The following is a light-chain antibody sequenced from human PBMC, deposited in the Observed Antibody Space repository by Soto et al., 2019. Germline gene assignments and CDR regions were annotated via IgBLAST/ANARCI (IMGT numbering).Light chain of an antibody. CDR1: QSFGTN. CDR2: GAS. CDR3: QQYNNWPQT. Sequence: DIVMTQSPATVSVSPGERATLSCRASQSFGTNLAWYQQTPGQAPRLIIYGASIRATGVPDRFSGSGSGSECTLTISSLRSEDVAVYYCQQYNNWPQTFGQGTKVDIK. V-gene: IGKV3-15*01. J-gene: IGKJ1*01.